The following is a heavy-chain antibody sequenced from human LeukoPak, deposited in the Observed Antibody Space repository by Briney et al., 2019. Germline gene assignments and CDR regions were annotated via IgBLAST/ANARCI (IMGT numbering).Heavy chain of an antibody. CDR1: GYTFTSYG. CDR3: ARTSLGIAAGWFDP. V-gene: IGHV1-18*01. CDR2: ISAYNGNT. J-gene: IGHJ5*02. D-gene: IGHD6-25*01. Sequence: GASVTVSCKASGYTFTSYGISWVRQAPGQGLEWMGLISAYNGNTNYAQKLQGRVTMTTDTSTSTAYMELRSLRSDDTAVYYCARTSLGIAAGWFDPWGQGTLVTVSS.